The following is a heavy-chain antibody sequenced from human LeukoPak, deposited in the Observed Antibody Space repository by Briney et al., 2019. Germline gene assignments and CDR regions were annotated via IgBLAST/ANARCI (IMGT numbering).Heavy chain of an antibody. CDR1: GFTFSSYA. J-gene: IGHJ4*02. D-gene: IGHD3-22*01. Sequence: GGSLRLSCAASGFTFSSYAMSWVRQAPGKGLEWVSAISGSGGSTYYADSVKGRSTISRDNSKNTLYLQMNSLRAEDTAVYYCANTGIGGYYDSSGYYIPDYWGQGTLVTVSS. CDR3: ANTGIGGYYDSSGYYIPDY. CDR2: ISGSGGST. V-gene: IGHV3-23*01.